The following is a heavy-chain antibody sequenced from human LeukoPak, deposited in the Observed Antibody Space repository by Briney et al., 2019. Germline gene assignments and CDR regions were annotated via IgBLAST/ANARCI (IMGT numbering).Heavy chain of an antibody. J-gene: IGHJ3*02. CDR1: GYTFSAYX. CDR2: INPNSGGA. V-gene: IGHV1-2*02. Sequence: VSCKASGYTFSAYXIHWVRQAPGQGLEWMGWINPNSGGANFPQKFEGRVTMTRDTSIRTAYMELSRLRSDDTAVYYCARAWDYYDSSGLRAFDIWGQGTMVXXXS. CDR3: ARAWDYYDSSGLRAFDI. D-gene: IGHD3-22*01.